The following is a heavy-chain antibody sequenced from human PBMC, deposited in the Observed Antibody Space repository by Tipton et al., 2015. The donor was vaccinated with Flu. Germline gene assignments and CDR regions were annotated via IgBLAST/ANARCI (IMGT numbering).Heavy chain of an antibody. CDR3: ARQPSYTGFIPGHSDS. D-gene: IGHD5-12*01. CDR2: IYPRDSDT. CDR1: GYNFNTNW. Sequence: QLVQSGAEVKKPGESLKISCKSSGYNFNTNWIGWVRQMPGKGLEWMGIIYPRDSDTTYSPSFQGHVTISVDTSINTVYLQWSSLKAADTAMYYCARQPSYTGFIPGHSDSWGQGTLVTVSS. J-gene: IGHJ4*02. V-gene: IGHV5-51*01.